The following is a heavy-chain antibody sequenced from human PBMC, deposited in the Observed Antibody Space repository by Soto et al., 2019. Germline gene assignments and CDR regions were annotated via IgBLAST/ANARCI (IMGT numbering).Heavy chain of an antibody. J-gene: IGHJ4*02. D-gene: IGHD6-19*01. CDR1: AGSISSNY. Sequence: QVQLQESGPGLVRPSETLSLTCTVSAGSISSNYWNWIRQAPGKGLEWIGLIHHRGSTNYNPSLKXRGTISLDPSKNQLSLKLSSVTAADTAVYYCTIGAGWTTDYWGQGTLVTVSS. CDR3: TIGAGWTTDY. CDR2: IHHRGST. V-gene: IGHV4-59*01.